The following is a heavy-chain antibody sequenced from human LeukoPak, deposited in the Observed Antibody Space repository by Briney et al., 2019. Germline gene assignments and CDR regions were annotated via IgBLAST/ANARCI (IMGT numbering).Heavy chain of an antibody. CDR1: WGSISSSNNY. D-gene: IGHD2-15*01. J-gene: IGHJ3*02. Sequence: SETLSLTCSVSWGSISSSNNYWGWIRQPPGKGLEWIGSMCNSGSTCYNPSLKSRVTMSVDTSKNQFSLKLSSVTAADTAVYYCAMISDAFDIWGQGTMVTVSS. CDR2: MCNSGST. CDR3: AMISDAFDI. V-gene: IGHV4-39*07.